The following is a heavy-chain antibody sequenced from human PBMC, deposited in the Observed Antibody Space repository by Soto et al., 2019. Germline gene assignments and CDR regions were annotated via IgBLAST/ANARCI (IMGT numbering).Heavy chain of an antibody. Sequence: ASVKVSCKASGGTFSSYAISWVRQAPGQGLEWMGGIIPIFGTANYAQKFQGRVTITADESTSTAYMELSSLRSEDTAVYYCARPSMSYNWNSLGPDAFDIWGQGTMVTVSS. J-gene: IGHJ3*02. D-gene: IGHD1-7*01. CDR3: ARPSMSYNWNSLGPDAFDI. CDR2: IIPIFGTA. CDR1: GGTFSSYA. V-gene: IGHV1-69*13.